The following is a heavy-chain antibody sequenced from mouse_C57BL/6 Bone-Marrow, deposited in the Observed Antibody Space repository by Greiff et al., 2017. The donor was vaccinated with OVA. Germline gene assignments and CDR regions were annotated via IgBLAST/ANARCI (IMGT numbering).Heavy chain of an antibody. CDR2: SRNKANDYTT. Sequence: EVQLVESGGGLVQSGRSLRLSCATSGFTFSDFYMEWVRQAPGKGLEWIAASRNKANDYTTEYSASVKGRFIVSRDTSQSILYLQMNALRAEDTAIYYCARWLLRIDYWGQGTTLTVSS. J-gene: IGHJ2*01. V-gene: IGHV7-1*01. D-gene: IGHD2-3*01. CDR3: ARWLLRIDY. CDR1: GFTFSDFY.